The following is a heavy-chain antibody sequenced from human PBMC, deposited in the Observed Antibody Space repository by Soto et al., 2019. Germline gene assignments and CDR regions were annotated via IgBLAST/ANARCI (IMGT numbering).Heavy chain of an antibody. CDR2: IYYSGST. D-gene: IGHD2-21*02. CDR1: GGSISSSSYY. V-gene: IGHV4-39*01. CDR3: ARQRILSGDCYFGY. J-gene: IGHJ4*02. Sequence: SETLSLTCTVSGGSISSSSYYWGWIRQPPGKGLEWIGSIYYSGSTYYNPSLKSRVTISVDTSKNQFSLKLSSVTAADTAVYYCARQRILSGDCYFGYWGQGTLVTVSS.